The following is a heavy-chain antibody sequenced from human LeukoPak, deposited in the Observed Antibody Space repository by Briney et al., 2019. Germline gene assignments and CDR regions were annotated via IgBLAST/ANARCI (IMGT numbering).Heavy chain of an antibody. Sequence: GGSLRLSCAASGFTFGTHAMSWVRQAPGKGLEWVSAIRGNSDTTYYADSVRGRFTISRDNSKNTLYLQMNSLRAEDTAVYYCAKGSYYGDYGLFDYWGQGTLVTVSS. CDR3: AKGSYYGDYGLFDY. D-gene: IGHD4-17*01. V-gene: IGHV3-23*01. J-gene: IGHJ4*02. CDR1: GFTFGTHA. CDR2: IRGNSDTT.